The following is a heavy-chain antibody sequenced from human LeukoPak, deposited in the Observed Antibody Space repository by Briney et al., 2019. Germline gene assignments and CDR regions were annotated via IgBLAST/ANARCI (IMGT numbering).Heavy chain of an antibody. D-gene: IGHD3-3*01. CDR1: GYTFTGYY. V-gene: IGHV1-18*04. CDR3: ARVWAIFGVVIDY. J-gene: IGHJ4*02. CDR2: ISAYNGNT. Sequence: ASVKVSCKASGYTFTGYYMHWVRQAPGQGLEWMGWISAYNGNTNYAQKLQGRVTMTTDTSTSTAYMELRSLRSDDTAVYYCARVWAIFGVVIDYWGQGTLVTVSS.